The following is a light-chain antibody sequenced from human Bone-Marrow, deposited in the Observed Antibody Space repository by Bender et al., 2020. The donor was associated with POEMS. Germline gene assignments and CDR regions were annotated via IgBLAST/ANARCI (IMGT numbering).Light chain of an antibody. Sequence: SYELTQPPSVSVSPGQTATITCSGDALATKYTYWYQQKSGRAPVLVIFEDKKRPSGIPERFSASSSGTMATLTISGAQVEDEADYYCYSTDNFDLKVFGGGTKLTVL. CDR3: YSTDNFDLKV. J-gene: IGLJ3*02. CDR2: EDK. CDR1: ALATKY. V-gene: IGLV3-10*01.